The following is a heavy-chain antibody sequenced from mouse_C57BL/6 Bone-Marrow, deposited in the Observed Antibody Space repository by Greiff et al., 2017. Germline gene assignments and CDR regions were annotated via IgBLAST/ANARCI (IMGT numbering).Heavy chain of an antibody. D-gene: IGHD1-1*01. J-gene: IGHJ1*03. Sequence: QVQLQQSGPGLVAPSQSLSITCTVSGFSLTSYAISWVRQLPGKGLEWLGVIWTGGGTNYNSALKSRLSISKDNSKSQVFLKMNSLQTDDTARYYCARGSTTVVYWYFDVWGTGTTVTVSS. CDR3: ARGSTTVVYWYFDV. CDR2: IWTGGGT. V-gene: IGHV2-9-1*01. CDR1: GFSLTSYA.